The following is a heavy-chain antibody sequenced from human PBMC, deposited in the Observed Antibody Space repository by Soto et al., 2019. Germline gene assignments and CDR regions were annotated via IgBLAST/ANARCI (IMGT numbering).Heavy chain of an antibody. CDR2: ISSSSSYI. CDR3: ARDLVVYSYGTGMDV. CDR1: GFTFSSYS. J-gene: IGHJ6*02. D-gene: IGHD5-18*01. Sequence: GWSLRLSCAASGFTFSSYSMNWFRQAPGKGLEWVSSISSSSSYIYYADSVKGRFTISRDNAKNSLYLQMNSLRAEDTAVYYCARDLVVYSYGTGMDVWGQGTTVTVSS. V-gene: IGHV3-21*01.